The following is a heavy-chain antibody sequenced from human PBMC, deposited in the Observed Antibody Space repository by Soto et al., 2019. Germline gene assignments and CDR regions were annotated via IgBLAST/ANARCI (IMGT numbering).Heavy chain of an antibody. CDR3: ARVSVDVPE. Sequence: QLVQSGAEVKKPGASVRVSCKTSGPTFIAYYIHWGRQAPGQGLEWMGWIDPKSGGTTYEQKFLGRVTMTRDTSINTASMDMNRLTSDDTAVDYCARVSVDVPEWGQGTLITVSS. V-gene: IGHV1-2*02. D-gene: IGHD5-12*01. CDR1: GPTFIAYY. CDR2: IDPKSGGT. J-gene: IGHJ4*02.